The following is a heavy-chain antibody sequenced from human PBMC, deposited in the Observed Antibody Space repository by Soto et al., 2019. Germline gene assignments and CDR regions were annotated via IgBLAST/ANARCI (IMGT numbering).Heavy chain of an antibody. CDR2: IYYSGNT. D-gene: IGHD3-10*01. CDR3: SKKELFGFGSYYNRPFDF. V-gene: IGHV4-39*01. J-gene: IGHJ4*02. CDR1: GGSISSYY. Sequence: SETLSLTCTVSGGSISSYYWGWIRQPPGKGLEWIGSIYYSGNTYYNPSPKSRVTISVDTAKNQFSLKLSSVTAADTAVYYFSKKELFGFGSYYNRPFDFWGQGTLVTVSS.